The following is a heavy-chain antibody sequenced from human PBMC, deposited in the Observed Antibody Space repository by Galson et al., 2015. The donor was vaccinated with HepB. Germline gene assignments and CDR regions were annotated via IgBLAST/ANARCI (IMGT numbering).Heavy chain of an antibody. Sequence: SLRLSCAASGFTFSSYAMHWVRQAPGKGLEWVAVISYDGSNKYYADSVKGRFTISRDNSKNTLYLQMNSLRAEDTAVYYCAREASTGWYFDLWGRGTLVTVSS. J-gene: IGHJ2*01. CDR1: GFTFSSYA. V-gene: IGHV3-30*04. CDR3: AREASTGWYFDL. CDR2: ISYDGSNK.